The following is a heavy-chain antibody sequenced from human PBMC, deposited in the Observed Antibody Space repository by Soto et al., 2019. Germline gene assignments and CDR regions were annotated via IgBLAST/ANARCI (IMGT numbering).Heavy chain of an antibody. V-gene: IGHV5-51*01. D-gene: IGHD5-18*01. CDR2: IYPGDSDT. J-gene: IGHJ6*02. Sequence: GESLKISCNGSGYSFTSYWIGWVRQMPGKGLEWMGIIYPGDSDTRYSPSFQGQVTISADKSISTAYLQWSSLKASDTAMYYCATSGYSYGYYYYYGMDVWGQGTTVTVS. CDR1: GYSFTSYW. CDR3: ATSGYSYGYYYYYGMDV.